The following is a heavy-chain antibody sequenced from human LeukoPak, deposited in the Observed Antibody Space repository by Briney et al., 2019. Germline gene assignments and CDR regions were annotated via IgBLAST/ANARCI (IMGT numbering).Heavy chain of an antibody. CDR2: ICSSGGIT. CDR3: GRGWFDT. J-gene: IGHJ5*02. CDR1: GFTFSGYE. V-gene: IGHV3-48*03. Sequence: GGSLRLSCAASGFTFSGYEMNWVRQAPGGGLEWVSHICSSGGITYSADSVKGRFTISRANARNSLYLQMTSLRAEDTAVYSCGRGWFDTWGQGTLVTVSS.